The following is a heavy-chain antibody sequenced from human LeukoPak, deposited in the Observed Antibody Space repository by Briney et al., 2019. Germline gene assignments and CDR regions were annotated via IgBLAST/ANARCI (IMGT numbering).Heavy chain of an antibody. J-gene: IGHJ3*02. CDR1: GFTFSSYA. Sequence: GGSLRLSCAASGFTFSSYAMSWVRQAPGKGLEWVSAISGSGGSTYYADSVKGRFTISRDNSKNTLYLQMNSLRAEDTAVYYCAKVHEQWLPRGAFDIWAKGQWSPSLQ. V-gene: IGHV3-23*01. D-gene: IGHD6-19*01. CDR3: AKVHEQWLPRGAFDI. CDR2: ISGSGGST.